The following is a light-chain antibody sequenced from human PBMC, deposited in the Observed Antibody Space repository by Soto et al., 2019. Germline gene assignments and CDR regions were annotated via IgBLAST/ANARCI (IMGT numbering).Light chain of an antibody. CDR3: GSYAVSYTVV. Sequence: QSVLTQPRSVSGSPGQSVTISCTGTSSDVGGYNYVSWYQHHPGKAPKLMIYDVSKRPSGVPDRFSGSKSGNTAPLTISGLQAEDEADYFCGSYAVSYTVVFGGGTKVTVL. V-gene: IGLV2-11*01. CDR2: DVS. J-gene: IGLJ2*01. CDR1: SSDVGGYNY.